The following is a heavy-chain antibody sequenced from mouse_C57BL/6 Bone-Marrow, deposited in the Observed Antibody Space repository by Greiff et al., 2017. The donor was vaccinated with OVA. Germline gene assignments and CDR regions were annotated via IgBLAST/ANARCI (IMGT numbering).Heavy chain of an antibody. D-gene: IGHD2-3*01. CDR2: IYPGDGDT. J-gene: IGHJ2*01. CDR3: ARHEDGYYASYFDY. V-gene: IGHV1-82*01. CDR1: GYAFSSSW. Sequence: VQLQQSGPELVKPRASVKISCKASGYAFSSSWMNWVKQRPGKGLEWIGRIYPGDGDTNYNGKFKGKATLTADKSSSTAYMQLSSLTSEDSAVYFCARHEDGYYASYFDYWGQGTTLTVSS.